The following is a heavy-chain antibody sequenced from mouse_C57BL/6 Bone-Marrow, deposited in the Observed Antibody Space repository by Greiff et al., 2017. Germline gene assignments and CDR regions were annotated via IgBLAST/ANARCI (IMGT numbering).Heavy chain of an antibody. CDR1: GFTFSDYG. CDR2: ISSGSSTI. CDR3: ARLVRRWYFDV. V-gene: IGHV5-17*01. J-gene: IGHJ1*03. Sequence: EVKLVESGGGLVKPGGSLKLSCAASGFTFSDYGMHWVRQAPEKGLEWVAYISSGSSTIYYADTVKGRFTISRDNAKNTLYLQMTSLRSEDTAMYYCARLVRRWYFDVWGTGTTVTVSS. D-gene: IGHD1-2*01.